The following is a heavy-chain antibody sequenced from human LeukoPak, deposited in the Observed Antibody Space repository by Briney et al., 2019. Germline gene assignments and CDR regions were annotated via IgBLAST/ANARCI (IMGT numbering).Heavy chain of an antibody. D-gene: IGHD2/OR15-2a*01. CDR3: AEHPSMPQGPGY. J-gene: IGHJ4*02. V-gene: IGHV3-23*01. CDR1: GFTFSSYA. CDR2: ISGSGGDT. Sequence: GGSLRLSCAASGFTFSSYAMSWVRQAPGKGLEWVSVISGSGGDTYYADSVKGRFTISRDNSKNTLVLQMNSLRAEDTAVYYCAEHPSMPQGPGYWGQGTLVTVSS.